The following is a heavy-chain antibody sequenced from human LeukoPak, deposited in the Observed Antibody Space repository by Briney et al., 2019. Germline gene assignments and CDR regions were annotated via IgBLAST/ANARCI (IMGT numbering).Heavy chain of an antibody. Sequence: PSETLSLTCTVSGGSISSYYWSWIRQPPGKGLEWIGYIYYSGSTNYNPSLKSRVTISVDTSKNQFSLKLSSVTASDTAVYYCARLSSIVATTTLEYWDQGTLVTVSS. CDR1: GGSISSYY. V-gene: IGHV4-59*01. D-gene: IGHD5-12*01. CDR2: IYYSGST. CDR3: ARLSSIVATTTLEY. J-gene: IGHJ4*02.